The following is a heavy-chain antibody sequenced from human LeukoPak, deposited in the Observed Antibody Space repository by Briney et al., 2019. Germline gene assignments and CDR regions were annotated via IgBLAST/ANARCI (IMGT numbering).Heavy chain of an antibody. CDR2: IHYSGSA. D-gene: IGHD3-16*02. V-gene: IGHV4-39*07. CDR1: GGSISSSSYY. Sequence: SETLSLTCTVSGGSISSSSYYWGWIRQPPGKGLEWIGSIHYSGSANYNPSLKSRVTISIDTSKNQFSLKLSSVTAADTAVYYCAKEGDYDYVWGSYRPLDYWGQGTLVTVSS. J-gene: IGHJ4*02. CDR3: AKEGDYDYVWGSYRPLDY.